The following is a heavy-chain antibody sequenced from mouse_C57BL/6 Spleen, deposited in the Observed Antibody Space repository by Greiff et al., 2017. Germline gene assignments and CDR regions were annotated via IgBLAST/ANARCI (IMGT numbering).Heavy chain of an antibody. Sequence: EVQLVESGGGLVQPKGSLKLSCAASGFSFNTYAMNWVRQAPGKGLEWVARIRSKSNNYATYYADSVKDRFTISRDDSESMLYLRLNNLKTEDTAMYYCVRHGDYAMDYWGQGTSVTVSS. CDR1: GFSFNTYA. V-gene: IGHV10-1*01. CDR3: VRHGDYAMDY. J-gene: IGHJ4*01. CDR2: IRSKSNNYAT.